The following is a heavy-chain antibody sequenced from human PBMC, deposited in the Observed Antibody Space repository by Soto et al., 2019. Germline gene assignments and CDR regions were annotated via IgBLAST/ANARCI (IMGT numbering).Heavy chain of an antibody. Sequence: QDQLVQSGVEVKKPGASVKVSCKASGYSFTNYGITWVRQAPGQGFEWMGWISAYNGNTNYAQKFQGRVTLTTDASRGKASWELGGLRSADTAVFSFAEDRGVAPPVAGNTHYYYYMDVWGKGTTVTVSS. CDR3: AEDRGVAPPVAGNTHYYYYMDV. V-gene: IGHV1-18*01. J-gene: IGHJ6*03. CDR2: ISAYNGNT. CDR1: GYSFTNYG. D-gene: IGHD6-19*01.